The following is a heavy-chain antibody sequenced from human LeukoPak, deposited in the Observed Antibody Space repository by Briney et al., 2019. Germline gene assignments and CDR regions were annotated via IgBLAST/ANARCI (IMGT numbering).Heavy chain of an antibody. CDR3: ARDRGRLNAFDI. Sequence: SETLSLTCTVSGGSISTSNYYWGWIRQPPGKGLEWIGNIFYSGSTYYSPSLKSRVTISVDTSKNQFSLKLSSVTAADTAVYYCARDRGRLNAFDIWGQGTMVTVSS. V-gene: IGHV4-39*07. D-gene: IGHD3-16*01. CDR1: GGSISTSNYY. J-gene: IGHJ3*02. CDR2: IFYSGST.